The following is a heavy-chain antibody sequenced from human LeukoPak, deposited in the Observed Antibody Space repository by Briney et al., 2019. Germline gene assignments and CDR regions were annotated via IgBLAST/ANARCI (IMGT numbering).Heavy chain of an antibody. J-gene: IGHJ4*02. V-gene: IGHV3-30*18. CDR2: ISYDGSNT. Sequence: GGSLRLSCAASGFTFSSYGMHWVRQAPGKGLEWVAVISYDGSNTYYADSVKGRFTISRDKSKNTLYLQMNSLRADDTAVYFCAKVLRFLERYPQWDSFDYWGQGTLVTVSS. D-gene: IGHD3-3*01. CDR3: AKVLRFLERYPQWDSFDY. CDR1: GFTFSSYG.